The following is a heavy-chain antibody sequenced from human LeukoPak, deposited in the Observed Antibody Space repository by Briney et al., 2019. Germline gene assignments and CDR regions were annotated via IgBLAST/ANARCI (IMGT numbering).Heavy chain of an antibody. CDR3: ARGSTKGSYYYYYMDV. J-gene: IGHJ6*03. CDR1: GGSISSYY. CDR2: IYYSGST. Sequence: PSETLSLTCTVSGGSISSYYWSWIRQPPGKGLEWIGYIYYSGSTNYNPSLKSRVTISVDTSKNQFSLKLSSVTAADTAVYYCARGSTKGSYYYYYMDVWGKGTTVTVSS. D-gene: IGHD2-2*01. V-gene: IGHV4-59*01.